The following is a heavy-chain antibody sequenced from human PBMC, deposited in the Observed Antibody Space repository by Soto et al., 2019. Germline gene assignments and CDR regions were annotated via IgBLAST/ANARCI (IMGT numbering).Heavy chain of an antibody. CDR2: VYYSGGT. V-gene: IGHV4-39*01. Sequence: PXATLSLTCTVSGGSISSSRYYWGWIRQPPGKGLEWIGSVYYSGGTYYNPSLKSRVTISVDTSKNQFSLKLSSVTAADTAVYYCARIFWTDYYYYGMDVWGQGTTVTVSS. J-gene: IGHJ6*02. CDR3: ARIFWTDYYYYGMDV. CDR1: GGSISSSRYY. D-gene: IGHD1-1*01.